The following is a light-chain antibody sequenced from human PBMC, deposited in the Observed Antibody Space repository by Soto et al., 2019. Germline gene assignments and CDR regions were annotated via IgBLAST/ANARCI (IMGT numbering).Light chain of an antibody. CDR2: SAS. Sequence: DIQRTQSPSSLSASVGDRVTITCRASQGIAKSLAWYQQKPGKAPKLLIYSASTLQSGVPSRFSGSGSGTDFTLTISSLQPEDVATYYCQPANSFPITFGQGTRLEI. CDR3: QPANSFPIT. CDR1: QGIAKS. V-gene: IGKV1-27*01. J-gene: IGKJ5*01.